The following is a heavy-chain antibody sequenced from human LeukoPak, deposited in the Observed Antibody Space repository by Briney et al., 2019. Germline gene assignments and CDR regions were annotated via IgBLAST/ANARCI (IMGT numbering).Heavy chain of an antibody. J-gene: IGHJ5*01. V-gene: IGHV1-18*01. CDR2: ISAYNGNT. CDR1: GYTFTSYG. Sequence: ASVNVSCKASGYTFTSYGISWVRQAPGQGLEWMGWISAYNGNTNYAQKLQGRVTMTTDTSTSTAYMELRSLRSDDTAVYYCARDALSCSSTSCPLASWGQGTLVTVSS. D-gene: IGHD2-2*01. CDR3: ARDALSCSSTSCPLAS.